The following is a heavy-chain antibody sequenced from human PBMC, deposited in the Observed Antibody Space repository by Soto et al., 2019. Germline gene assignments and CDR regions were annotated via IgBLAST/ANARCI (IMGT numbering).Heavy chain of an antibody. CDR1: GFTFSSYG. CDR3: AKDWQSRWLRLGSYYYGMDV. Sequence: PGGSLRLSCAASGFTFSSYGMHWVRQAPGKGLEWVAVIWYDGSNKYYADSVKGRFTISRDNSKNTLYLQMNSLRAEDTAVYYCAKDWQSRWLRLGSYYYGMDVWGQGTTVTVSS. CDR2: IWYDGSNK. J-gene: IGHJ6*02. D-gene: IGHD5-12*01. V-gene: IGHV3-30*02.